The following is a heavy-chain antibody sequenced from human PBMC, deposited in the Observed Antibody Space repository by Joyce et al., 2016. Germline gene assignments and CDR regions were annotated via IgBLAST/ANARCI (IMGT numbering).Heavy chain of an antibody. Sequence: DVQVVESGGGLVQPGGSLRLSCVASGFSFSYYDMNWVRQAPGQGVEGISYISSSGSLTDYADSVKGRRTISRDNTKNSVYLQMNSLRAEETAMYYWGRSGGLYVDTEAKLCFDYWGQGTLVSVSS. CDR2: ISSSGSLT. J-gene: IGHJ4*02. CDR1: GFSFSYYD. CDR3: GRSGGLYVDTEAKLCFDY. D-gene: IGHD5-18*01. V-gene: IGHV3-48*03.